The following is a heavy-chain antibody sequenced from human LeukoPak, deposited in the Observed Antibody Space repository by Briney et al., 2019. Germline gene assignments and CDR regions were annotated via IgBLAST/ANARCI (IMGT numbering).Heavy chain of an antibody. CDR1: GFTFSSYE. J-gene: IGHJ4*02. CDR2: ISSSGSTI. CDR3: SMVRGIGY. V-gene: IGHV3-48*03. D-gene: IGHD3-10*01. Sequence: GGSLRLSCAASGFTFSSYEMNWVRQAPGKGLEWVSYISSSGSTIYYADSVKGRFTISRDNSKNAVYLQLNSLRPEDTAMYCVSMVRGIGYWGQGTLVTVSS.